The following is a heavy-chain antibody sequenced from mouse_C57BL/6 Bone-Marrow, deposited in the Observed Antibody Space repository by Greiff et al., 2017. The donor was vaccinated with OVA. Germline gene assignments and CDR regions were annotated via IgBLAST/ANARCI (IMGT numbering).Heavy chain of an antibody. J-gene: IGHJ3*01. V-gene: IGHV2-6*01. CDR3: ASDGVYGLFAY. Sequence: VQLQESGPGLVAPSQSLSITCTVSGFSLTSYGVDWVRQSPGKGLEWLGVIWGVGSTNYNSALKSRLSISKDNSKSQVLLKMNSLQTDDTAVYYCASDGVYGLFAYWGQGTLVTVSA. D-gene: IGHD1-1*02. CDR2: IWGVGST. CDR1: GFSLTSYG.